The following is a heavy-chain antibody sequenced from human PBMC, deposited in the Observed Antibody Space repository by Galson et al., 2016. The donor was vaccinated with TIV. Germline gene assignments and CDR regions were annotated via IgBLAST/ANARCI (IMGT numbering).Heavy chain of an antibody. CDR2: MNPNSGNT. V-gene: IGHV1-8*01. CDR1: GHTFTSYD. CDR3: AQLVRKCGMTRCYGDHVDY. J-gene: IGHJ4*02. Sequence: SVKVSCKASGHTFTSYDMNWVRQAPGQGLEWMGWMNPNSGNTGYTQKFPGRVTMTRDTSVSTAYMGLSNLRAEDTAVYFCAQLVRKCGMTRCYGDHVDYWGQGTLVTVSS. D-gene: IGHD2-2*01.